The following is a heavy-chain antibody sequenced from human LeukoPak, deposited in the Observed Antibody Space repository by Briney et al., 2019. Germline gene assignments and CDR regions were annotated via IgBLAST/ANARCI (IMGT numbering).Heavy chain of an antibody. D-gene: IGHD6-19*01. CDR1: GYTFTGYY. CDR2: INPNSGGT. Sequence: GASVEVSCKASGYTFTGYYMHWVRQAPGQGLEWMGWINPNSGGTNYAQKFQGRVTMTRDTSISTAYMELSRLRSDDTAVYYCARDDGAVAEYNWFDPWGQGTLVIVSS. J-gene: IGHJ5*02. CDR3: ARDDGAVAEYNWFDP. V-gene: IGHV1-2*02.